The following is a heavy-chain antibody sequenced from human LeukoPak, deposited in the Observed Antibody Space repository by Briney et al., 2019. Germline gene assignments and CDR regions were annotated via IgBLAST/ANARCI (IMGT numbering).Heavy chain of an antibody. Sequence: GGSLRLSCAASGFTFNNYWVHWVRQAPGKGLVWVSRIKFDEITTNYADSVKGRFTISRDNAKNTVYLQMNSLRAEDTAVYYCARRYSSSWPIDYWGQGTLVTVSS. CDR3: ARRYSSSWPIDY. D-gene: IGHD6-13*01. V-gene: IGHV3-74*01. J-gene: IGHJ4*02. CDR2: IKFDEITT. CDR1: GFTFNNYW.